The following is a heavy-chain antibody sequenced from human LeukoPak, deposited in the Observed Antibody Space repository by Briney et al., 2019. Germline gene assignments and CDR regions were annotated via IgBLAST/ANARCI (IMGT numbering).Heavy chain of an antibody. J-gene: IGHJ4*02. CDR2: ISAYNGNT. CDR1: GYTFTSYG. Sequence: ASVKVSCKASGYTFTSYGISWVRQAPGQGLEWMGWISAYNGNTNYAQKLQGRVTMTTDTSTSTAYMELRSLRSDDTAVYYCARVPISVAVAGHYFDYWGQGTLVTVSS. CDR3: ARVPISVAVAGHYFDY. V-gene: IGHV1-18*01. D-gene: IGHD6-19*01.